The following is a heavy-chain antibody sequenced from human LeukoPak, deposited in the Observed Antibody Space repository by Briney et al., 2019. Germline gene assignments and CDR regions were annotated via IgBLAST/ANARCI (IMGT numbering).Heavy chain of an antibody. J-gene: IGHJ4*02. V-gene: IGHV3-21*01. CDR1: GFTFSSYN. CDR3: ARGDLMNRLF. CDR2: ISSSSSYI. Sequence: GGSLRLSCAASGFTFSSYNMNWVRQAPGKGLEWVSFISSSSSYIYYTDSVKGRFTISRDSAKNSLYLQMNSLRAEDTAVYYCARGDLMNRLFWGQGTLVTVSS.